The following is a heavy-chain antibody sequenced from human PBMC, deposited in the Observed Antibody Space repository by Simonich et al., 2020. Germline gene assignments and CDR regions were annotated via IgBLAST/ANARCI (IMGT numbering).Heavy chain of an antibody. CDR2: LNPSRGGT. J-gene: IGHJ6*03. V-gene: IGHV1-2*02. D-gene: IGHD7-27*01. CDR1: GYTFTGYY. Sequence: QVQLVQSGAEVKKPGASVKVSCKASGYTFTGYYMHWVRQAPGQGLEWKEWLNPSRGGTNYAQKFQGRVTMTRDTSISTAYMELSRLRSDDTAVYYCARGALTGDYYYMDVWGKGTTVTVSS. CDR3: ARGALTGDYYYMDV.